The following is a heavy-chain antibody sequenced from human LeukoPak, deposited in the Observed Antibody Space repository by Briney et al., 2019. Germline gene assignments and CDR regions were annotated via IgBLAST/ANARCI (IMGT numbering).Heavy chain of an antibody. CDR1: GGPFSGYY. CDR2: INHGGST. J-gene: IGHJ4*02. V-gene: IGHV4-34*01. Sequence: PSETLSLTCAVYGGPFSGYYWSWIRQPPGKGLEWIGEINHGGSTNYNPSLKSRVTISVDTSKNQFSLKLSSVTAADTAVYYCARERDSRFDYWGQGTLVTVSS. CDR3: ARERDSRFDY. D-gene: IGHD4-11*01.